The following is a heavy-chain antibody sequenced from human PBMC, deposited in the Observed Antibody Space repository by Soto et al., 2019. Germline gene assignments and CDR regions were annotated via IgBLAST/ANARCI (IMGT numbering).Heavy chain of an antibody. CDR3: ARDPVIYCSSTSCYNRDYYYYGMDV. J-gene: IGHJ6*01. V-gene: IGHV3-21*01. CDR1: GFTFSSYS. D-gene: IGHD2-2*02. CDR2: ISSSSSYI. Sequence: GGSLRLSCAASGFTFSSYSMNWVRQAPGKWLEWVSSISSSSSYIYYADSVKGRFTISRDNAKNSLYLQMNSLRAEDTAVYYCARDPVIYCSSTSCYNRDYYYYGMDVWGQGTTVTVSS.